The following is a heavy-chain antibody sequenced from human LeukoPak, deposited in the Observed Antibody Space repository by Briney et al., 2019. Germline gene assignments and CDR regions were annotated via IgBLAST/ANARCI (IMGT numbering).Heavy chain of an antibody. CDR2: IYYSGST. D-gene: IGHD3-10*01. Sequence: PSETLSLTCTVSGGSLNNYYWSWIRQPPGKGLEWIGYIYYSGSTNYNPSLKSRVTISVDTSKNQFSLKLSSVTAADTAVYYCARLGFGELFHVDYWGQGTLVTVSS. J-gene: IGHJ4*02. V-gene: IGHV4-59*12. CDR1: GGSLNNYY. CDR3: ARLGFGELFHVDY.